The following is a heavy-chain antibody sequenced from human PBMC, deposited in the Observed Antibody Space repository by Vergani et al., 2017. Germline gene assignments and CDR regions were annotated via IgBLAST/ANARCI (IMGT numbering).Heavy chain of an antibody. CDR2: IIPIFGTA. D-gene: IGHD4-11*01. V-gene: IGHV1-69*01. CDR3: ARGEDYSNHPSIYYYYYYMDV. CDR1: GGTFSSYA. J-gene: IGHJ6*03. Sequence: QVQLVQSGAEVKKPGSSVKVSCKASGGTFSSYAISWVRQAPGQGLEWMGGIIPIFGTANYAQKFQGRATITADESTSTAYMELSSLRSEDTAVYYCARGEDYSNHPSIYYYYYYMDVWGKGTTVTVSS.